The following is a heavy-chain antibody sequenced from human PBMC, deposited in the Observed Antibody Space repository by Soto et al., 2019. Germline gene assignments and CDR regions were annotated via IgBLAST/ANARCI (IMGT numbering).Heavy chain of an antibody. Sequence: EVQLVESGGGLVQPGRSLRLSCAASGFTFDDYAMHWVRQAPGKGLEWVSGISWNSGSIGYADSVKGRFTISRDNAKNSLYLQMNSLRAEDTALYYCAKACRPFGMATSAGNFDYWGQGTLVNVSS. J-gene: IGHJ4*02. CDR1: GFTFDDYA. D-gene: IGHD5-12*01. V-gene: IGHV3-9*01. CDR3: AKACRPFGMATSAGNFDY. CDR2: ISWNSGSI.